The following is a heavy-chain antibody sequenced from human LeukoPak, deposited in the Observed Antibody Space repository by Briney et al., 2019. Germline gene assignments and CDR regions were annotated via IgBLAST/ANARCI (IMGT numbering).Heavy chain of an antibody. Sequence: AGGSLRLSCAASGFTFSSYAMSWVRQAPGKGLEWVSAISGSGGSTYYADSVKGRFTISRDNSKNTLYLQMNSLRAEDTAVYYCARDRLLPYYYYYGMDVWGQGTTVTVSS. D-gene: IGHD2-15*01. CDR2: ISGSGGST. CDR3: ARDRLLPYYYYYGMDV. J-gene: IGHJ6*02. CDR1: GFTFSSYA. V-gene: IGHV3-23*01.